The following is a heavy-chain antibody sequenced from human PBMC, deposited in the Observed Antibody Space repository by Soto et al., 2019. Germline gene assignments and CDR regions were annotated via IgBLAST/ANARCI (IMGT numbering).Heavy chain of an antibody. J-gene: IGHJ4*02. V-gene: IGHV3-30*18. CDR2: ISYDGSNK. Sequence: ESGGGVVQPGRSLRLSCAASGFTFSSYGMHWVRQAPGKGLEWVAVISYDGSNKYYADSVKGRFTISRDNSKNTLYLQMNSLRAEDTAVYYCAKEVRRYCSSTSCAYFDYWGQGTLVTVSS. D-gene: IGHD2-2*01. CDR1: GFTFSSYG. CDR3: AKEVRRYCSSTSCAYFDY.